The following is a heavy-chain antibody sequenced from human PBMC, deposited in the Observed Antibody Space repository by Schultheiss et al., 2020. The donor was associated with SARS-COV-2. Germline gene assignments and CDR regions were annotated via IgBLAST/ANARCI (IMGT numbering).Heavy chain of an antibody. Sequence: SETLSLTCTVSGGSISSYYWSWIRQPPGKGLEWIGYIYYSGSTNYNPSLKSRVTISVDTSKNQFSLKLSSVTAADTAVYYCARDIDYYDSSGYYRDDAFDIWGQGTMVTVSS. V-gene: IGHV4-59*01. J-gene: IGHJ3*02. CDR1: GGSISSYY. D-gene: IGHD3-22*01. CDR3: ARDIDYYDSSGYYRDDAFDI. CDR2: IYYSGST.